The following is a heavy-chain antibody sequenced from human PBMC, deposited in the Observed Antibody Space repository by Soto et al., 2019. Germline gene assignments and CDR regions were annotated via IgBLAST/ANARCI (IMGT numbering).Heavy chain of an antibody. CDR1: GYTFTSYG. V-gene: IGHV1-18*01. CDR2: ISAYNGNT. D-gene: IGHD4-17*01. Sequence: GASVKVSCKASGYTFTSYGISWVRQAPGQGLEWMGWISAYNGNTNYAQKLQDRVTMTTDTSTSTAYMELRSLRSDDTAVYYCARYGDYGDSGIWGYWGQGTLVTVSS. CDR3: ARYGDYGDSGIWGY. J-gene: IGHJ4*02.